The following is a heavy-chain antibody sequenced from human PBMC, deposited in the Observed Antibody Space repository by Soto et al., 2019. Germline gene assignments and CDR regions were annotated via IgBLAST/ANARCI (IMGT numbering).Heavy chain of an antibody. V-gene: IGHV1-69*01. J-gene: IGHJ3*02. CDR2: IIPIFGTA. CDR3: ARDRPRIAVAGADAFDI. CDR1: GGTFSSYA. Sequence: QVQLVQSGAEVKKPGSSVKVSCKASGGTFSSYAISWVRQAPGQGLEWMGGIIPIFGTANYAQKFQGSVTITADESTSTAYMELSSLRSEDTAVYYCARDRPRIAVAGADAFDIWGQGTMVTVSS. D-gene: IGHD6-19*01.